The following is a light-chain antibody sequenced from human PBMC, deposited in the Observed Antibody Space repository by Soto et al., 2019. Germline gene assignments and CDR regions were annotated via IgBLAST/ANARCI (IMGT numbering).Light chain of an antibody. V-gene: IGLV2-23*01. J-gene: IGLJ1*01. CDR3: CSYAVTSTYV. CDR2: EGT. Sequence: QSVLTQPPSASGSPGQSVTISCVGICSDVGDCNYVSWYQHHPGKAPKFLIYEGTKRPSGVSSRFSGSKSGNTASLTISGLQAEDEAYYYCCSYAVTSTYVFGTGTKVTVL. CDR1: CSDVGDCNY.